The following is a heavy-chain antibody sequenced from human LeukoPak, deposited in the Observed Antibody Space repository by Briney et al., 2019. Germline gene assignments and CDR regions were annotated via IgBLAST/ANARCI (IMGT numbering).Heavy chain of an antibody. CDR2: IKQDGSEK. Sequence: GRSLRLSCAASGFTFSTYWMTWVRQAPGKGLEWVANIKQDGSEKYYVDSVRGRFTISRDNAKNSLYLQMNSLRAEDTAVYYCARPYSSSWYGWFDPWGRGTLVTVSS. D-gene: IGHD6-13*01. J-gene: IGHJ5*02. CDR1: GFTFSTYW. V-gene: IGHV3-7*04. CDR3: ARPYSSSWYGWFDP.